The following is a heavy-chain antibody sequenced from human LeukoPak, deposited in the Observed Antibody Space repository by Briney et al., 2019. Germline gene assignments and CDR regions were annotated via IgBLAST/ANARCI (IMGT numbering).Heavy chain of an antibody. D-gene: IGHD3-9*01. CDR3: ARGHRDYDILTGYYYNY. CDR1: GGFFSGYY. CDR2: ITHSGST. J-gene: IGHJ4*02. V-gene: IGHV4-34*01. Sequence: PSETLSLTCAVYGGFFSGYYWSWIRQPPGKGLEWIGEITHSGSTNYCPSLKSRVTISGDTSKNQFSLKLSSVTAADTAVYYCARGHRDYDILTGYYYNYWGQGTLVTVSS.